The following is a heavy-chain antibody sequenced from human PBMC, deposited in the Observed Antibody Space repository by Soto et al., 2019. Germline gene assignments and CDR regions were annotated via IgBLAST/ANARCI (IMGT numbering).Heavy chain of an antibody. CDR2: ISYDGSNK. CDR1: GFTFSSYG. CDR3: ANLGPTGDYLYDY. Sequence: HPGGSLRLSCAASGFTFSSYGMHWVRQAPGKGLEWVAVISYDGSNKYYADSVKGRFTISRDNSKNTLYLQMNSLRAEDTAVYYCANLGPTGDYLYDYWGQGTLVTVSS. V-gene: IGHV3-30*18. J-gene: IGHJ4*02. D-gene: IGHD4-17*01.